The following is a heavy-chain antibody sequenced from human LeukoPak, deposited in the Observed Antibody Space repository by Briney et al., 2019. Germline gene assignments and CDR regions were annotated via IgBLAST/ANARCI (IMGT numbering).Heavy chain of an antibody. CDR2: IVVGSGNT. J-gene: IGHJ4*02. CDR3: AASPDYYDSSGYSYYFAY. Sequence: TSVTVSCKASGFTFTSSSVEWVRQARGHRLEWIGWIVVGSGNTNYAQKFQERVTITRDMSTSTAYMELSSLRSEDTAVYYCAASPDYYDSSGYSYYFAYSGQGNLVTVSS. D-gene: IGHD3-22*01. CDR1: GFTFTSSS. V-gene: IGHV1-58*01.